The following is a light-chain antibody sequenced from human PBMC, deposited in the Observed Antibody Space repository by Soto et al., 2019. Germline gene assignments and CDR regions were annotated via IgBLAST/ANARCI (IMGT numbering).Light chain of an antibody. J-gene: IGKJ1*01. Sequence: EIVMTQYPATLSVSPGGRATLSCRASQSVSSNLAWYQQKPGQAPRHLIYRASTRATGIPARFSGSGSGTEFTLTISSLQSEDFAAYYCQQYNNWPPITFGQGTKVDTK. V-gene: IGKV3-15*01. CDR1: QSVSSN. CDR2: RAS. CDR3: QQYNNWPPIT.